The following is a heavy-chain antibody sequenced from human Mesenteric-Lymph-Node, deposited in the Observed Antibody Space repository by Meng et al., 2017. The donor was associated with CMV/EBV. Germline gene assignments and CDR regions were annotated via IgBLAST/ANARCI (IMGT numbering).Heavy chain of an antibody. J-gene: IGHJ4*02. CDR3: ANSEASSDSWRG. CDR1: GIALISYG. D-gene: IGHD3/OR15-3a*01. V-gene: IGHV3-30*02. CDR2: IRPDGSDE. Sequence: GESLKISCAASGIALISYGMHWVRQAPSKGLEWVAFIRPDGSDERYVESVKGRFTISRDNSKNTLHLQMNSLRDEDTAMYYCANSEASSDSWRGWGRGTLVTVSS.